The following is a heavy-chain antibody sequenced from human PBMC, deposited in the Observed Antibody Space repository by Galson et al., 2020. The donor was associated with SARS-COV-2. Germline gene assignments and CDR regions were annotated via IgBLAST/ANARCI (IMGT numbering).Heavy chain of an antibody. Sequence: GGSLRLSCAASGFTFSSYSMNWVRQAPGKGLEWVSYISSSSSTIYYADSVKGRFTISRDNAKNSLYLRMNSLRAEDTAVYYCARAPDYYYYYMDVWGKGTTVTISS. CDR3: ARAPDYYYYYMDV. J-gene: IGHJ6*03. V-gene: IGHV3-48*01. CDR2: ISSSSSTI. CDR1: GFTFSSYS.